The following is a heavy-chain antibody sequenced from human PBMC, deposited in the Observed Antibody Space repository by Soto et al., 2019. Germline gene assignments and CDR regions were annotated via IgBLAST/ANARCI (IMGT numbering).Heavy chain of an antibody. Sequence: ASVKVSFKASGYTFNTYGITWVRQAPGQGLEWMGWINPYNGNTKFAQKLQDRVTMTTATSTSTAYMELASLRSDDTAVPNTLRSRYFFDYWGQGTLVTVSS. CDR2: INPYNGNT. V-gene: IGHV1-18*01. CDR3: LRSRYFFDY. D-gene: IGHD2-15*01. J-gene: IGHJ4*02. CDR1: GYTFNTYG.